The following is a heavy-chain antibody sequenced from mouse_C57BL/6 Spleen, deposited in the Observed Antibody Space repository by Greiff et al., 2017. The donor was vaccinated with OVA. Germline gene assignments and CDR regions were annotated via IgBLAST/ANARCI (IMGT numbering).Heavy chain of an antibody. CDR3: AKKGPDYYGSRGYAMDY. CDR1: GFSLTSYG. Sequence: VKLQESGPGLVQPSQSLSITCTVSGFSLTSYGVHWVRQSPGKGLEWLGVIWRGGSTEYNAAFMSRLSITKDNSKSQVFFKMNSLQADDTAIYYCAKKGPDYYGSRGYAMDYWGQGTSVTVSS. V-gene: IGHV2-5*01. D-gene: IGHD1-1*01. CDR2: IWRGGST. J-gene: IGHJ4*01.